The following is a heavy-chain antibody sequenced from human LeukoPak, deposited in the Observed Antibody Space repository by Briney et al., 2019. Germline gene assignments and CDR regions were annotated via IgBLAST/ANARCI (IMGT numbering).Heavy chain of an antibody. Sequence: GGSLRLSCAASGFTFSYTWMTWVRQAPGKGLEWVASIREDGSQKSAVDSVRGRFSISRDNAKNSVYLQMDSLRAEDTAVYYCARGRGTPDYWGQGTLVSVSS. D-gene: IGHD1-1*01. J-gene: IGHJ4*02. V-gene: IGHV3-7*01. CDR2: IREDGSQK. CDR3: ARGRGTPDY. CDR1: GFTFSYTW.